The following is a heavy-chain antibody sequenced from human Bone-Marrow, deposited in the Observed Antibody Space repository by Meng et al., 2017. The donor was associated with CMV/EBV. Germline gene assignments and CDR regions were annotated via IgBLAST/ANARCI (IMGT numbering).Heavy chain of an antibody. CDR1: GFTFSSYE. CDR3: ARVNGAEYYDFWSGYFDDYGMDV. Sequence: GESLKISCAASGFTFSSYEMNWVRQAPGKGLEWVSVIYSGGSSTYYADSVKGRFTISRDNSKNTLYLQMNSLRAEDTAVYYCARVNGAEYYDFWSGYFDDYGMDVWGQGTTVTVSS. J-gene: IGHJ6*02. CDR2: IYSGGSST. D-gene: IGHD3-3*01. V-gene: IGHV3-23*03.